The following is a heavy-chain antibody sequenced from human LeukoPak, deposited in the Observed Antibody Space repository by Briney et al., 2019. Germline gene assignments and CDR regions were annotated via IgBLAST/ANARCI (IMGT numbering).Heavy chain of an antibody. V-gene: IGHV4-39*01. CDR2: IYNSANT. CDR3: ARHSRSAYTGYENAFDI. CDR1: GDSISSSSYC. J-gene: IGHJ3*02. Sequence: SETLSLTCTVSGDSISSSSYCWDWIRQPPGKRLEWIGNIYNSANTHYNPSPKTRITMSVDTSKNQFSLKLNSVTAADTGIYYCARHSRSAYTGYENAFDIWGQGTMVTVSS. D-gene: IGHD5-12*01.